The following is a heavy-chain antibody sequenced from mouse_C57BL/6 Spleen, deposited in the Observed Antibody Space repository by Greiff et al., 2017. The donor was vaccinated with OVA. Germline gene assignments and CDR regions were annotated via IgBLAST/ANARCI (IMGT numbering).Heavy chain of an antibody. V-gene: IGHV1-18*01. CDR1: GYTFTDYN. CDR3: ARRDPYYGSRGFAY. J-gene: IGHJ3*01. Sequence: VQLQQSGPELVKPGASVKIPCKASGYTFTDYNMDWVKQSHGKSLEWIGDINPNNGGTIYNQKFKGKATLTVDKSSSTAYMELRSLTSEDTAVYYCARRDPYYGSRGFAYWGQGTLVTVSA. D-gene: IGHD1-1*01. CDR2: INPNNGGT.